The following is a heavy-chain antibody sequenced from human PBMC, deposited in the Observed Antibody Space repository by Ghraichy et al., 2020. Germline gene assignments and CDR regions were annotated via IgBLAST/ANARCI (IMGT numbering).Heavy chain of an antibody. CDR3: ARGGTRYYFDY. J-gene: IGHJ4*02. CDR2: IYYSGST. V-gene: IGHV4-31*03. CDR1: GGSISIGGYY. D-gene: IGHD1-1*01. Sequence: SETLSLTCTVSGGSISIGGYYWSWIRQHPGKGLEWIGYIYYSGSTYYNPSLKSRVTISVGTSKNQFSLKLSSVTAADTAVYYCARGGTRYYFDYWGQGTLVTVSS.